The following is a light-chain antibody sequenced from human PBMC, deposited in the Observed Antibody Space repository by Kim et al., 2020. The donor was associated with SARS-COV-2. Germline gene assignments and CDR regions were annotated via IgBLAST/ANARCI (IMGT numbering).Light chain of an antibody. Sequence: AFVGDSVTITGRASQEISSWLAWYQQTPVTAPKSIIYAASTLQSGVPSRFSGSGSGTEFSLTITSLQPEDFATYYCQQYKSYPLTFGGGTKVDIK. J-gene: IGKJ4*01. V-gene: IGKV1D-16*01. CDR1: QEISSW. CDR3: QQYKSYPLT. CDR2: AAS.